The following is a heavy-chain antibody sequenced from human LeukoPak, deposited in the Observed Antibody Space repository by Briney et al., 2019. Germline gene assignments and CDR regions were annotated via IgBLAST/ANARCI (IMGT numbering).Heavy chain of an antibody. J-gene: IGHJ6*03. V-gene: IGHV4-30-4*08. CDR2: IYYSGST. CDR1: GGSISSGDYY. CDR3: GRGGGYCSSTSCPQDYYYYYMDV. D-gene: IGHD2-2*01. Sequence: KPSETLSLTCTVSGGSISSGDYYWSWIRQPPGKGLEWIGYIYYSGSTSYNLSLKRRVTISVDTSKNQFSLNLSSVTAADTAVYYCGRGGGYCSSTSCPQDYYYYYMDVWGKGTTVTVSS.